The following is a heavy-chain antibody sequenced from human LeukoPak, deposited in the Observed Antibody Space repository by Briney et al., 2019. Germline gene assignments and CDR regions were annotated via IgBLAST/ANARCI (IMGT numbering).Heavy chain of an antibody. J-gene: IGHJ4*02. D-gene: IGHD6-19*01. CDR3: AKLKQWQPQRYFFEY. V-gene: IGHV3-23*01. CDR2: FSGTSST. CDR1: GFTFSSYA. Sequence: GGSLRHSCAASGFTFSSYAMRWVRPAPGKGLAWVSTFSGTSSTSYADAVKGRVTISRDNSKNTLYLQMNSLRAEDTAVYYCAKLKQWQPQRYFFEYWGQGALVTVAS.